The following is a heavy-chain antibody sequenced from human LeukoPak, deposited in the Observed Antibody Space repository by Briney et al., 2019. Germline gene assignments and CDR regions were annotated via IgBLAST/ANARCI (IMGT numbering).Heavy chain of an antibody. CDR3: ARERRPRYSSGWYFGY. CDR1: GGSFSGYY. V-gene: IGHV4-34*01. CDR2: INHSGST. J-gene: IGHJ4*02. D-gene: IGHD6-19*01. Sequence: SETLSLTCAVYGGSFSGYYWSWIRQPPGKGLEWIGEINHSGSTNYNPSLKSRVTISVDTSKDQFSLKLSSVTAADTAVYYCARERRPRYSSGWYFGYWGQGTLVTVSS.